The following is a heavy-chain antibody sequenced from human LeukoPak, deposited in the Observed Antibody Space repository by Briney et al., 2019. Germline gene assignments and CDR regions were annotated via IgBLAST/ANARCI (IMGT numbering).Heavy chain of an antibody. D-gene: IGHD5-12*01. CDR1: GFTFRNFA. V-gene: IGHV3-23*01. CDR2: ISGSGGST. J-gene: IGHJ4*02. Sequence: GGSLRLSCEASGFTFRNFAMNWVRQAPGKGLEWVSAISGSGGSTYYADSVKGRFTISRDNSKNTLYLQMNSLRAEDTAVYYCAKGLRGPGYFDYWGQGTLVTVSS. CDR3: AKGLRGPGYFDY.